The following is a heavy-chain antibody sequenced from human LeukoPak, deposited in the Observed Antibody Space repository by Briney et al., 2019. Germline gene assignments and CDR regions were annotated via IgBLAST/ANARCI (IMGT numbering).Heavy chain of an antibody. CDR1: GYSFTSYW. CDR2: IYPGDSDT. Sequence: GESLKISCKGSGYSFTSYWIGWVRQMPGKGLGWMGIIYPGDSDTRYSPSFQGQVTISADKSISTAYLQWSSLKASDTAMYYCARLHPDVEGGYYYYGMDVWGQGTTVTVSS. V-gene: IGHV5-51*01. CDR3: ARLHPDVEGGYYYYGMDV. J-gene: IGHJ6*02.